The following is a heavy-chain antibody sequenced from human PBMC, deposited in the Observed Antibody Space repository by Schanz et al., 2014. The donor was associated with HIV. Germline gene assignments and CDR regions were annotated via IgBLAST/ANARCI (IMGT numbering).Heavy chain of an antibody. CDR1: GYTFTSYD. V-gene: IGHV1-8*01. CDR3: ARGIVGATPAFDI. J-gene: IGHJ3*02. CDR2: MNPKSGNT. D-gene: IGHD1-26*01. Sequence: QVQLVQSGAEVKRPGASVKVTCKASGYTFTSYDVNWVRQASGQGLEWMGWMNPKSGNTGYAQKFQGRVTMTRDTSISTAYMELSRLRSDDTAVYYCARGIVGATPAFDIWGQGTMVTVSS.